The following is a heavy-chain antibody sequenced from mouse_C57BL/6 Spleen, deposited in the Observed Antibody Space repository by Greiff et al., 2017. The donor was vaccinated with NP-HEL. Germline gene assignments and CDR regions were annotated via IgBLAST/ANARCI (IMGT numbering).Heavy chain of an antibody. J-gene: IGHJ4*01. V-gene: IGHV1-66*01. Sequence: VKLMESGPELVKPGASVKISCKASGYSFTSYYIHWVKQRPGQGLEWIGWIYPGSGNTKYNEKFKGKATLTADTSSSTAYMQLSSLTSEDSAVYYCARGAGSSYDYAMDYWGQGTSVTVSS. CDR3: ARGAGSSYDYAMDY. CDR2: IYPGSGNT. CDR1: GYSFTSYY. D-gene: IGHD1-1*01.